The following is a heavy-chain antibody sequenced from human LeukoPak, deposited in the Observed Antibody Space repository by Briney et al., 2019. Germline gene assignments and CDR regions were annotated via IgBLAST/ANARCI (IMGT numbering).Heavy chain of an antibody. CDR1: GYTFTSYD. D-gene: IGHD2-15*01. Sequence: ASVKVSCKAYGYTFTSYDITWVRQATGQGLEWMGWMNPDSGNTGYAQKFQGRFTMTRHTSTSTAYMELSSLTSEDTAVYFCARGVVAADANFYYYYYMDVWGKGTTVTVSS. J-gene: IGHJ6*03. CDR2: MNPDSGNT. V-gene: IGHV1-8*01. CDR3: ARGVVAADANFYYYYYMDV.